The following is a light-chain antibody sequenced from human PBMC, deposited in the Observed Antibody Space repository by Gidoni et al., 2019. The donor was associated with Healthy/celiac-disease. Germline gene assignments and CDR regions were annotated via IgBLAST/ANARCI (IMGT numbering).Light chain of an antibody. Sequence: SSELNQDPAVSVALGQTVRITCQGDSLRSYYASWYQQKPGQAPVLVIYGKNNRPSVIPDRFSGSSSGNTASLTITGAQAEDESDYYCNSRDSSGNHYVFGTGTKVTVL. CDR1: SLRSYY. CDR2: GKN. J-gene: IGLJ1*01. V-gene: IGLV3-19*01. CDR3: NSRDSSGNHYV.